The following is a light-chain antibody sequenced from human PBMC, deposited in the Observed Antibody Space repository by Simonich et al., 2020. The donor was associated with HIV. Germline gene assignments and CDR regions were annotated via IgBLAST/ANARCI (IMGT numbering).Light chain of an antibody. CDR1: NIGSKN. Sequence: SYELTQPLSVSVALGQTARITCGGNNIGSKNVHWYQQKPGQAPVLVVYDDNDRPSGIPERFSGSKSGNTATLTISRVEAGDEADYSCQVWDSSSDHPVFGGGTKVTVL. J-gene: IGLJ3*02. V-gene: IGLV3-21*02. CDR3: QVWDSSSDHPV. CDR2: DDN.